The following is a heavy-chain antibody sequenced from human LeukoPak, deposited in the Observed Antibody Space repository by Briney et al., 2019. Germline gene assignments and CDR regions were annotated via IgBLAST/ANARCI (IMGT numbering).Heavy chain of an antibody. D-gene: IGHD6-13*01. J-gene: IGHJ3*02. CDR1: GGSISSYY. CDR3: ARDGAPEAADDAFDI. CDR2: IYYSGST. V-gene: IGHV4-59*01. Sequence: SEPLSLTCTVSGGSISSYYWSWIRQPPGKGLEWIGYIYYSGSTNYNPSLKSRVTISVDTSKNQFSLKLSSVTAADTAVYYCARDGAPEAADDAFDIWGQGTMVTVSS.